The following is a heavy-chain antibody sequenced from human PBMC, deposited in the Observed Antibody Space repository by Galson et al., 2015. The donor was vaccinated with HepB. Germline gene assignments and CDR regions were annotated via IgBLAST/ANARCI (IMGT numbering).Heavy chain of an antibody. J-gene: IGHJ6*02. CDR1: GFTFSDYY. CDR2: ISSSSSYT. V-gene: IGHV3-11*06. Sequence: SLRLSCAASGFTFSDYYMSWIRQAPGKGLEWVSYISSSSSYTNYADSVKGRFTISGDNAKNSLYLQMNSLRAEDTAVYYCARDSHYCSSTSCDHYYYYGMDVWGQGTTVTVSS. CDR3: ARDSHYCSSTSCDHYYYYGMDV. D-gene: IGHD2-2*01.